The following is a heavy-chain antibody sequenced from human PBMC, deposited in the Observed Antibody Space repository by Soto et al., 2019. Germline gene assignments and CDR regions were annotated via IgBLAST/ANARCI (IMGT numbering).Heavy chain of an antibody. CDR2: ISGSGGNT. CDR1: GFTFTNYA. CDR3: AGAETIPRLFDH. J-gene: IGHJ5*02. V-gene: IGHV3-23*01. D-gene: IGHD3-3*01. Sequence: EQQLLESGGGLVQPGGSLRLSCAASGFTFTNYAMSLVRQAPGKGLEWVSAISGSGGNTYYAGSVKGRFTISIDNSKNTLYRLMNSLRVEDTAVYYCAGAETIPRLFDHCCQGTLVTVSS.